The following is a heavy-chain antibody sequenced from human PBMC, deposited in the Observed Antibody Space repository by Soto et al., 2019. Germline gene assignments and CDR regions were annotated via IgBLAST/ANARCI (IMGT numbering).Heavy chain of an antibody. J-gene: IGHJ4*02. V-gene: IGHV3-7*03. CDR3: AKDGVHGDYEGDFLVPYYFDY. CDR2: IKQDGSEK. CDR1: GFTFSSYW. D-gene: IGHD4-17*01. Sequence: GGSLRLSCAASGFTFSSYWMSWVRQAPGKGLEWVANIKQDGSEKYYVDSVKGRFTISRDNSKNTLYLQMNSLRAEDTAVYYCAKDGVHGDYEGDFLVPYYFDYWGQGTLVTVSS.